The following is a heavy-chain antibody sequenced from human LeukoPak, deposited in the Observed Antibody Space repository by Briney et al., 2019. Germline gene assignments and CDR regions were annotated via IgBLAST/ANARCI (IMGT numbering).Heavy chain of an antibody. V-gene: IGHV3-64*01. CDR3: ARDWLAVASY. CDR1: GFTFSSYA. D-gene: IGHD6-19*01. J-gene: IGHJ4*02. CDR2: ISSNGGST. Sequence: GGSLRLSCAASGFTFSSYAMHWVRQAPGKGLEYVSAISSNGGSTYYANSVKGRFTISRDNSKNTLYLQVGSLRAEDMAVYYCARDWLAVASYWGQGTLVTVSS.